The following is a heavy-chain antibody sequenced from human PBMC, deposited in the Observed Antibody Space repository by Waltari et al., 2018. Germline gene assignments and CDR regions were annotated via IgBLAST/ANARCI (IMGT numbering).Heavy chain of an antibody. CDR2: IYHSGST. Sequence: QGQLQESGPGLVKPSETRSLTCTVSGYSISSGYYWGWIRQPPGKGLEWIGSIYHSGSTYYNPSLKSRVTISVDTSKNQFSLKLSSVTAADTAVYYCARVDLHSHFDYWGQGTLVTLSS. D-gene: IGHD2-15*01. CDR1: GYSISSGYY. CDR3: ARVDLHSHFDY. J-gene: IGHJ4*02. V-gene: IGHV4-38-2*02.